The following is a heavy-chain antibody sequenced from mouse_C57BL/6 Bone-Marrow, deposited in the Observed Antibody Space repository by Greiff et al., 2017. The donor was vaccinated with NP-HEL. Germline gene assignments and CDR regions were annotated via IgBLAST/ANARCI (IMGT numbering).Heavy chain of an antibody. Sequence: QVHVKQSGPGLVQPSQSLSITCTVSGFSLTSYGVHWVRQSPGKGLEWLGVIWSGGSTDYNAAFISRLSISKDNSKSQVFFKMNSLQADDTAIYYCARSLLDSSGSYAYWGQGTLVTVSA. CDR1: GFSLTSYG. D-gene: IGHD3-2*02. J-gene: IGHJ3*01. V-gene: IGHV2-2*01. CDR2: IWSGGST. CDR3: ARSLLDSSGSYAY.